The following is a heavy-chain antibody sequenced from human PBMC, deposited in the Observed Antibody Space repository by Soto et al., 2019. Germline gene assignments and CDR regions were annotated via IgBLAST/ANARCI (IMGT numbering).Heavy chain of an antibody. CDR3: ARSAYDSSGYHIDAFDI. J-gene: IGHJ3*02. V-gene: IGHV1-69*13. CDR1: GGTFSSYA. Sequence: SVKVSCKASGGTFSSYAISWVRQAPGQGLEWLGGIIPIFGTANYAQKFQGRVTITADESTSTAYMELSSLRSEDTAVYYCARSAYDSSGYHIDAFDIWGQGTMVTVSS. D-gene: IGHD3-22*01. CDR2: IIPIFGTA.